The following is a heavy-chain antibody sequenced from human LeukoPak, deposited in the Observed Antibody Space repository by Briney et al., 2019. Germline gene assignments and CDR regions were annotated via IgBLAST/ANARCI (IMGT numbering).Heavy chain of an antibody. Sequence: SETLSLTCTVSGDSINNDSFYWGWIRQPPGKGLEWIGNMYYSGSTYYNPSLKSRLTISVDTSKNQFSLKLSSVTAADTAVYYCARTGVATSRYYYYAMDVWGQGTTVTVSS. CDR1: GDSINNDSFY. V-gene: IGHV4-39*01. J-gene: IGHJ6*02. CDR2: MYYSGST. D-gene: IGHD5-12*01. CDR3: ARTGVATSRYYYYAMDV.